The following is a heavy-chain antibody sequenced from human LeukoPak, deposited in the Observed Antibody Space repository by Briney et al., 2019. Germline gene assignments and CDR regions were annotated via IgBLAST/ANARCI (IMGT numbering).Heavy chain of an antibody. J-gene: IGHJ4*02. CDR3: ARGLTAYYDKSGDDH. V-gene: IGHV4-59*01. CDR1: GGSISTYY. CDR2: IYYSGIT. D-gene: IGHD3-22*01. Sequence: PSETLSLTCTVSGGSISTYYWSWIRQPPGKGLEWIGSIYYSGITNYNPSLKSRVTISVDTSKNQFSLKLSSVTAADTAVYYCARGLTAYYDKSGDDHWGQGTLVTVSS.